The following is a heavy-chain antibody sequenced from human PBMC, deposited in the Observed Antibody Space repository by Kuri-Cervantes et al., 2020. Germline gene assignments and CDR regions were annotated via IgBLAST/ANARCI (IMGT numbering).Heavy chain of an antibody. CDR2: IKSKTDGGTT. CDR3: TTDYYGSGSYYVDYYYYGMDV. Sequence: GESLKISCAASGFTFSSYAMHWVRQAPGKGLEWVGRIKSKTDGGTTDYAAPVKGRFTISRDDSKNTLYLQMNSLKTEDTAVYYCTTDYYGSGSYYVDYYYYGMDVWGQGTTVTVSS. CDR1: GFTFSSYA. D-gene: IGHD3-10*01. J-gene: IGHJ6*02. V-gene: IGHV3-15*01.